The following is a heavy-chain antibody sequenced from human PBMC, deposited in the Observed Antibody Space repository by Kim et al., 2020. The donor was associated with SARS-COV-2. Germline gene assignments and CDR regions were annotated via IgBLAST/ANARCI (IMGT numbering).Heavy chain of an antibody. J-gene: IGHJ4*02. Sequence: SVKVSCKASGGTFSSYAISWVRQAPGQGLEWMGGIIPIFGTANYAQKFQGRVTITADESTSTAYMELSSLRSEDTAVYYCASPPRGTMVRGVIQVDYWGQRTLVTVSS. CDR3: ASPPRGTMVRGVIQVDY. V-gene: IGHV1-69*13. D-gene: IGHD3-10*01. CDR1: GGTFSSYA. CDR2: IIPIFGTA.